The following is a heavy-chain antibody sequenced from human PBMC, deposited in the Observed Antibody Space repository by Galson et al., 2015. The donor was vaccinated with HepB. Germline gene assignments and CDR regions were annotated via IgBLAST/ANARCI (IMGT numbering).Heavy chain of an antibody. V-gene: IGHV3-73*01. D-gene: IGHD3-3*01. CDR1: GFTFSHYW. J-gene: IGHJ4*02. Sequence: SLRLSCAASGFTFSHYWMTWVRQASGKGLEWVGHIRGKPNNYATAYAASVKGRFTISRDDSETTAYLQMSTLRTEDTAVYYCFGEGGYWGQGTLVTVSS. CDR2: IRGKPNNYAT. CDR3: FGEGGY.